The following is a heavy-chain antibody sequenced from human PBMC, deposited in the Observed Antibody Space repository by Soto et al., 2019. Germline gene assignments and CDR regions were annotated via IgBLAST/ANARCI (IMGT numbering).Heavy chain of an antibody. CDR1: GFTFSNYW. D-gene: IGHD1-7*01. CDR3: ARGARNYYYFDC. Sequence: PGGSLRLSCVASGFTFSNYWIHWVRHAPGKGLVWVSRINGDGSSTNYADSVKGQFTISRDNAKNTVYLQMNSLRVEDTAVYYCARGARNYYYFDCWGQGTLVTVSS. CDR2: INGDGSST. V-gene: IGHV3-74*01. J-gene: IGHJ4*02.